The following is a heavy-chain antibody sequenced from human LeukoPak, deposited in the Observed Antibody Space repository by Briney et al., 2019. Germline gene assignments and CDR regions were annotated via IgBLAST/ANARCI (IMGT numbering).Heavy chain of an antibody. V-gene: IGHV3-23*01. CDR1: GFTFSSYA. J-gene: IGHJ4*02. CDR2: ISGSGTST. Sequence: GGSLRLSCAASGFTFSSYAMGWVRQAPGKGLEWVSAISGSGTSTYFADSVKGRFTISRDNSRNTLYLQMNSLRAEDTAVYYCANKQQQTFDYWGQGTLVTASS. D-gene: IGHD6-13*01. CDR3: ANKQQQTFDY.